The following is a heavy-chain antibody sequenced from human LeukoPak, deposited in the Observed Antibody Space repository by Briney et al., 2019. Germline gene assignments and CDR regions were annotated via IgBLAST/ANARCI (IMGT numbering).Heavy chain of an antibody. V-gene: IGHV1-69*01. CDR1: GRTFSSYA. D-gene: IGHD1-26*01. CDR2: IIPIFGTA. J-gene: IGHJ3*02. CDR3: ARAWEGGVGGSYYVHAFDI. Sequence: SVKVSCKASGRTFSSYAISWVRQAPGQGLEWMGGIIPIFGTANYAQKFQGRVTITADESTSTAYMELSSLRSEDTAVYYCARAWEGGVGGSYYVHAFDIWGQGTMVTVSS.